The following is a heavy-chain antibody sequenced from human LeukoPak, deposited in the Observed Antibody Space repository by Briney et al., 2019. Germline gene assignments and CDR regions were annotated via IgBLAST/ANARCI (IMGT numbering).Heavy chain of an antibody. V-gene: IGHV3-21*01. Sequence: PGGSLRLSCAASGFTFSSYSMNWVRQAPGKGLEWVSSISSSSSYIYYADSVKGRFTISRDNAKNSLYLQMNSLRAEDTAVYYCAREAYGRSSRDDAFDIWGQGTMVTVSS. CDR2: ISSSSSYI. D-gene: IGHD6-13*01. CDR1: GFTFSSYS. CDR3: AREAYGRSSRDDAFDI. J-gene: IGHJ3*02.